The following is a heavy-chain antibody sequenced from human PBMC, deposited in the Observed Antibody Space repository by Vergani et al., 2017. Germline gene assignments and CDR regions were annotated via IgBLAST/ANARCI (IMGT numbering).Heavy chain of an antibody. CDR1: GGTFSSYA. CDR2: IIPILGTA. J-gene: IGHJ4*02. V-gene: IGHV1-69*11. Sequence: QVQLVQSGAEVKKPGASVKVSCKASGGTFSSYAISWVRQAPGQGLEWMGRIIPILGTANYAQKFQGRVTITADESTSTAYMELSSLRSEDTAVYYCATAGSVEMATVVWGQGTLVTVSS. CDR3: ATAGSVEMATVV. D-gene: IGHD5-24*01.